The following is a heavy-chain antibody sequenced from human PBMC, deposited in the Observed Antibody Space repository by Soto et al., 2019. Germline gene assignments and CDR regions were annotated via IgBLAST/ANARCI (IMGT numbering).Heavy chain of an antibody. Sequence: VASLKVSCKASGYTFTSYDINWVRQATGQGLEWMGWMNPNSGNTGYAQKFQGRVTMTRNTSISTAYMELSSLRSEDTAVYYCARTGTVTTLWYYYYMDVWGKGTTVTVSS. CDR1: GYTFTSYD. CDR2: MNPNSGNT. J-gene: IGHJ6*03. D-gene: IGHD4-17*01. CDR3: ARTGTVTTLWYYYYMDV. V-gene: IGHV1-8*01.